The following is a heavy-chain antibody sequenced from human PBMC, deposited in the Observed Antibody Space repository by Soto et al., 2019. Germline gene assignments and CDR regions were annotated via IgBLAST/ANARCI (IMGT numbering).Heavy chain of an antibody. CDR1: GFSISSSY. Sequence: SATLSLTCTVSGFSISSSYWSWIRQSPGTGLEWIGYIYYTGTTNYNPSLKRRVTISLDTAKNQFSLNVNSLTTADTAVYFCARGGNRYSNTASGVGGFDFWGQGTLVTVSS. J-gene: IGHJ4*02. D-gene: IGHD5-12*01. CDR3: ARGGNRYSNTASGVGGFDF. CDR2: IYYTGTT. V-gene: IGHV4-59*01.